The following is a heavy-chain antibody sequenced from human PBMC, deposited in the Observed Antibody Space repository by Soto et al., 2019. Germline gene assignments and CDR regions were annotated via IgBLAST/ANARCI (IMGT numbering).Heavy chain of an antibody. CDR1: GGSISSGDYY. CDR2: IYYSGST. Sequence: QVQLQESGPGLVKPSQTLSLTCTVSGGSISSGDYYWSWIRQPPGQGLEWLGYIYYSGSTYYNPSLKSRVTIAVDTSKNQYSLKLSSVTAADTAVYYCAREVVVVPAAIEIWFDPWGQGTLVTVSS. D-gene: IGHD2-2*01. J-gene: IGHJ5*02. V-gene: IGHV4-30-4*01. CDR3: AREVVVVPAAIEIWFDP.